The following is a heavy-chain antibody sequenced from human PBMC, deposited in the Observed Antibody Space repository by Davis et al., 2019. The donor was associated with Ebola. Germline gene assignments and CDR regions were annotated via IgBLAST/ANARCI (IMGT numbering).Heavy chain of an antibody. V-gene: IGHV1-69*05. D-gene: IGHD2-8*02. J-gene: IGHJ4*02. CDR3: ARDSGVLVVYGVFDY. CDR1: GGTFSSYA. CDR2: IIPIFGTA. Sequence: SVKVSCKASGGTFSSYAISWVRQAPGQGLEWMGGIIPIFGTANYAQKFQGRVTMTRDTSTSTVYMELSSLRSEDTAVYYCARDSGVLVVYGVFDYWGQGTLVTVSS.